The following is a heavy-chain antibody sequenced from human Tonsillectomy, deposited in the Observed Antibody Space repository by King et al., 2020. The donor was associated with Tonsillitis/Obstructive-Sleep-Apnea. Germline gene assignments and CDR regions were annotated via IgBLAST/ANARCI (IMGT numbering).Heavy chain of an antibody. Sequence: VQLQESGPGLVKPSQTLSLTCTVSGGSISSGGYYWSWIRQHPGKGLEWIGYIYYSGSTYYNPSLKSRVTISVDPAKNQFSLKLSSVTAADTAVYYCARDRCSGGSCYPDYWGQGTLVTVSS. V-gene: IGHV4-31*03. CDR1: GGSISSGGYY. D-gene: IGHD2-15*01. CDR3: ARDRCSGGSCYPDY. J-gene: IGHJ4*02. CDR2: IYYSGST.